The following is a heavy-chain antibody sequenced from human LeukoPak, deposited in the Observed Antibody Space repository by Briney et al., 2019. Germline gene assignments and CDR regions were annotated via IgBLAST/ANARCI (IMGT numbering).Heavy chain of an antibody. V-gene: IGHV4-59*08. CDR1: GGSFSDFS. CDR2: IQNTGTT. CDR3: ARHGPLYDIWSAQFYFDY. J-gene: IGHJ4*02. D-gene: IGHD3-3*01. Sequence: SETLSLTCNVSGGSFSDFSWSWIRQPPGKGLGWLAYIQNTGTTNSNPSLKSRITISLDTSKNQFSLKLTSATAADTAIYYCARHGPLYDIWSAQFYFDYWGQGTLVTVSS.